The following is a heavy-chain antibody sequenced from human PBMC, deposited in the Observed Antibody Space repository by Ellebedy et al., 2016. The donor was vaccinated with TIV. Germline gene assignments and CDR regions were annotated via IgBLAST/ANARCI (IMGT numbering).Heavy chain of an antibody. D-gene: IGHD2-2*01. CDR3: ARVEVPGDTGAFDI. CDR2: SNHYGST. V-gene: IGHV4-34*01. J-gene: IGHJ3*02. CDR1: GGSFSASY. Sequence: SETLSLXXAVYGGSFSASYWSWIRQSPGRGLEWIGESNHYGSTNYNPSLKSRVAISVDTSKNQFSLKLNSVTAADTAVYYCARVEVPGDTGAFDIWGQGTMVTVSS.